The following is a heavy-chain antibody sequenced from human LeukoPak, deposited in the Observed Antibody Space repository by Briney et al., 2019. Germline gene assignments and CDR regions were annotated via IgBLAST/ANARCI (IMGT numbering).Heavy chain of an antibody. V-gene: IGHV3-11*01. CDR3: AQSPIGWEYYYDSSGYYPPDYYGMDV. CDR2: ISSSGSTI. Sequence: PGGSLRLSCAASGFTFSDYYMSWIRQAPGKGLEWVSYISSSGSTIYYADSVKGRFTISRDNAKNSLYLQMNSLRAEDTAVYYCAQSPIGWEYYYDSSGYYPPDYYGMDVWGQGTTVTVSS. J-gene: IGHJ6*02. D-gene: IGHD3-22*01. CDR1: GFTFSDYY.